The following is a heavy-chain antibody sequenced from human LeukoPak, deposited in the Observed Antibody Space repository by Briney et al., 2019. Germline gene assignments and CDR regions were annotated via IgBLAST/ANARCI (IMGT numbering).Heavy chain of an antibody. J-gene: IGHJ6*03. D-gene: IGHD2-2*01. CDR2: INHSGST. V-gene: IGHV4-34*01. CDR1: GGSISSYY. Sequence: SETLSLTCTVSGGSISSYYWSWIRQPPGKGLEWIGEINHSGSTYYNPSLKSRVTISVDTSKNQFSLKLSSVTAADTAVYYCARSAYCSSTSCYSNYYYMDVWGKGTTVTISS. CDR3: ARSAYCSSTSCYSNYYYMDV.